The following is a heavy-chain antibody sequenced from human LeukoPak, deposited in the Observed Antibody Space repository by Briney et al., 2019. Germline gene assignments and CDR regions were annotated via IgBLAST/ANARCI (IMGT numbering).Heavy chain of an antibody. CDR2: ISYDGSNK. J-gene: IGHJ4*02. CDR3: AKDCRLDYGSGSYLDY. Sequence: GGSLRLSCAASGFTFSSYGMHWVRQAPGKGLEWVAVISYDGSNKYNADSVKGRVTISRDNSKNTLYLQMNSLRAEDTAVYYCAKDCRLDYGSGSYLDYWGQGTLVTVSS. D-gene: IGHD3-10*01. V-gene: IGHV3-30*18. CDR1: GFTFSSYG.